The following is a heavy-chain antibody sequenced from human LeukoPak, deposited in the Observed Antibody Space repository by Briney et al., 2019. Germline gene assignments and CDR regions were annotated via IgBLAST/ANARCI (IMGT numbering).Heavy chain of an antibody. CDR1: GFTFSSYS. CDR2: ITRTSGTI. Sequence: PGESLRLSCVGSGFTFSSYSMNWVRQAPGKGLEWVSYITRTSGTIYYADSVEGRFTISRDNARNSLYLQMNSLGAEDTAVYYCVRDPNALDYWGQGTLVTVSS. CDR3: VRDPNALDY. V-gene: IGHV3-48*01. J-gene: IGHJ4*02.